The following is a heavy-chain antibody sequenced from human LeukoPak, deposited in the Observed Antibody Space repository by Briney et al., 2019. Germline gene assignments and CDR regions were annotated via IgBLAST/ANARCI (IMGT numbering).Heavy chain of an antibody. D-gene: IGHD2-21*01. CDR2: IFNSGGT. J-gene: IGHJ4*02. CDR1: GGSISSHY. V-gene: IGHV4-59*11. Sequence: SETLSLTCTVSGGSISSHYWSWIRQPPGKGLEWIGYIFNSGGTNYNPSLKSRVTISLDTSKNQFSLKLSSVTAAATAVYYCATYRSRGFDYWGQGTLVTVSS. CDR3: ATYRSRGFDY.